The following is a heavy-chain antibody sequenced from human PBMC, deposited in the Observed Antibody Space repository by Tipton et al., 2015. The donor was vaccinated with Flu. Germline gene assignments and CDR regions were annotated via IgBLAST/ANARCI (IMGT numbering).Heavy chain of an antibody. Sequence: TLSLTCAVYGGSFSGYYWSWIRQPPGKGLEWIGEINHSGSTNYNPSLKGRVTISVDTSKNQFSLKLSSVTAADTAVYYCARAEGADDAFDIWGQGTMVTVSS. D-gene: IGHD3-16*01. J-gene: IGHJ3*02. V-gene: IGHV4-34*01. CDR2: INHSGST. CDR1: GGSFSGYY. CDR3: ARAEGADDAFDI.